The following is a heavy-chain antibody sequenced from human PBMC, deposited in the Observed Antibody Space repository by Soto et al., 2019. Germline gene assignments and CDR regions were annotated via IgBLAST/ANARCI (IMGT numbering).Heavy chain of an antibody. CDR2: IWYDGSNK. Sequence: QVQLVESGGGVVQPGRSLRLSCTTSGFTFSNYGFHWARQAPGKGLEWVAVIWYDGSNKYYTESVKGRFTISRDDSKNTLYLQMTSLRAEDTAVYYCARDLGHFDRGGSYFDYWGQGTLVTVSS. CDR3: ARDLGHFDRGGSYFDY. CDR1: GFTFSNYG. V-gene: IGHV3-33*01. J-gene: IGHJ4*02. D-gene: IGHD3-16*01.